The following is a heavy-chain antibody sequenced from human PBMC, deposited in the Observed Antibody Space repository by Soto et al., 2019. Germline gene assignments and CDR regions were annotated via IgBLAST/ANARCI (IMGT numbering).Heavy chain of an antibody. D-gene: IGHD6-6*01. CDR3: ARDRQYSSSYYYYGMDV. Sequence: QVQLVQSGAEVKKPGSSVKVSCKASGGTFSSYAISWLRQAPGHWLEWMGGIIPIFGTANYAQKFQGRVTITADEATRTAYMERSSLRSEDTAVYYCARDRQYSSSYYYYGMDVWGQGTTVTVSS. V-gene: IGHV1-69*01. CDR1: GGTFSSYA. J-gene: IGHJ6*02. CDR2: IIPIFGTA.